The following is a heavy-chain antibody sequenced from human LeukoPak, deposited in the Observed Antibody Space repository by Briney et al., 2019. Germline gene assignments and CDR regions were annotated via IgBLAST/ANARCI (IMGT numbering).Heavy chain of an antibody. CDR1: GYTFTSYG. V-gene: IGHV1-18*01. CDR3: ARVGVVVPAAIWYLPGPDDY. CDR2: ISAYNGNT. Sequence: GASVKVSCKASGYTFTSYGISWVRQAPGQGLEWMGWISAYNGNTNYAQKLQGRVTLTTDTSTSTAYMELRSLRSDDTAVYYCARVGVVVPAAIWYLPGPDDYWGQGTLVTVSS. D-gene: IGHD2-2*02. J-gene: IGHJ4*02.